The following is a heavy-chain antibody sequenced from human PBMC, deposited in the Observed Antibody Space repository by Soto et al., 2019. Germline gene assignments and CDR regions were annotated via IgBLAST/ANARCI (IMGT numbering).Heavy chain of an antibody. CDR1: GGSISSGGYS. Sequence: PSETLSLTCAVSGGSISSGGYSWSWIRQSPGKGLEWIGYIYSSGSTHYNPSLQNRVTISIDTSKNQVSLKVNSVTAADTAVYYCARGGGVYYFDYWGQGTLVTVSS. CDR3: ARGGGVYYFDY. J-gene: IGHJ4*02. CDR2: IYSSGST. D-gene: IGHD2-8*02. V-gene: IGHV4-61*08.